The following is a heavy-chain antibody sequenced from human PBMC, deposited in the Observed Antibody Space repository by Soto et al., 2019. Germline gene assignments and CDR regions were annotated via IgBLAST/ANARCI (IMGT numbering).Heavy chain of an antibody. Sequence: QVQLVQSGAEVKKPGSSVKVSCKASGGTFSSYAISWVRQAPGQGLEWMGGIIPICGTANYAQKFQGRVTITADESTSTAYMELSSLRSEDTAVYYCARDRYYGSGSPAWFDPWGQGTLVTVSS. CDR1: GGTFSSYA. CDR3: ARDRYYGSGSPAWFDP. V-gene: IGHV1-69*12. J-gene: IGHJ5*02. D-gene: IGHD3-10*01. CDR2: IIPICGTA.